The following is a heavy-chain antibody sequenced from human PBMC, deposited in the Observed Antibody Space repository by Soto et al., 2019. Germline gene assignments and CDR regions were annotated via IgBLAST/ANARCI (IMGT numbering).Heavy chain of an antibody. CDR2: ISYDGSNK. CDR1: GFTFSSYA. CDR3: ARDKRDLRFLEWSYYFDF. V-gene: IGHV3-30-3*01. Sequence: QVQLVESGGGVVQPGRSLRLSCAASGFTFSSYAMHWVRQAPGKGLEWVAVISYDGSNKYYADSVKGRLTISRDNSKNTLYLKMNSLRAEDTAVYYCARDKRDLRFLEWSYYFDFWGQGTLVTVSS. J-gene: IGHJ4*02. D-gene: IGHD3-3*01.